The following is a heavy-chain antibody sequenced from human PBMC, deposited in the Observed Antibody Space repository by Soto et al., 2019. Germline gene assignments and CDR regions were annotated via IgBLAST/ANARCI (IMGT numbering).Heavy chain of an antibody. V-gene: IGHV3-13*01. D-gene: IGHD3-22*01. CDR3: ARDGGFETTPTITTDYGMDV. Sequence: LRLSCAASGFTFSSYDMHWVRQATGKGLEWVSAIGTAGDTYYPGSVKGRFTISRENAKNSLYLQMNSLGAEDTAVYYCARDGGFETTPTITTDYGMDVWGQGTTVTVSS. CDR2: IGTAGDT. J-gene: IGHJ6*02. CDR1: GFTFSSYD.